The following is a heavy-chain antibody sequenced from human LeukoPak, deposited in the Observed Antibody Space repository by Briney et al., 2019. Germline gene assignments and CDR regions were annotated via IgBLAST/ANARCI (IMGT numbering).Heavy chain of an antibody. Sequence: ASVKVSCKASGYTFTSYAMHWVRQAPGQRLEWMGWINAGNGNTKYSQKFQGRVTITRDTSASTAYMELSSLRSEDTAVYYCARVPAYSGYDFDYWGQGTLVTVSS. V-gene: IGHV1-3*01. J-gene: IGHJ4*02. CDR3: ARVPAYSGYDFDY. CDR2: INAGNGNT. CDR1: GYTFTSYA. D-gene: IGHD5-12*01.